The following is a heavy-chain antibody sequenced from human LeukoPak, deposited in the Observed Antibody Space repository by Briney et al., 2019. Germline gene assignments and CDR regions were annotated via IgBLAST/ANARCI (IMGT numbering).Heavy chain of an antibody. V-gene: IGHV5-51*01. CDR2: IYPRDSDT. J-gene: IGHJ5*02. D-gene: IGHD1-26*01. CDR1: GYSFTKYW. Sequence: GESLKISCKASGYSFTKYWIGWVRQMPGKGLEWMGIIYPRDSDTRYSPSLQGQVTISADKSISTAYLQWSSLKASDTAMYYCARGNNENYYDWFDPWGQGTLVTVSS. CDR3: ARGNNENYYDWFDP.